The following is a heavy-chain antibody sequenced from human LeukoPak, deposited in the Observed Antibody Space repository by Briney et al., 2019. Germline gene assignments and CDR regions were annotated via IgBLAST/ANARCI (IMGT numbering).Heavy chain of an antibody. Sequence: GGSLRLSCAASGFTVSSNYMSWVRQAPGKGLEWVSVIYSGGSTYYADSVKGRFTISRDNSKNTLYLQMNSLRAEDTAVYYCARVYSGSLYYYYYMDVWGKGTTVTISS. V-gene: IGHV3-53*01. CDR2: IYSGGST. J-gene: IGHJ6*03. CDR3: ARVYSGSLYYYYYMDV. D-gene: IGHD1-26*01. CDR1: GFTVSSNY.